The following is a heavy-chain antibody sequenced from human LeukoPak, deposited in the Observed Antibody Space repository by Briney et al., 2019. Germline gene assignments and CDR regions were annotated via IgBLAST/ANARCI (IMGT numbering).Heavy chain of an antibody. CDR1: GGSISSYY. V-gene: IGHV4-59*08. J-gene: IGHJ4*02. CDR2: IYYSGST. D-gene: IGHD3-9*01. CDR3: ARRGIGGGWLRY. Sequence: NPSETLSLTCTVSGGSISSYYWSWIRQPPGKGLEWIGYIYYSGSTNYNPSLKSRVTISVDTSKNQFSLKLSSVTAADTAVYYCARRGIGGGWLRYWGQGTLVTVSS.